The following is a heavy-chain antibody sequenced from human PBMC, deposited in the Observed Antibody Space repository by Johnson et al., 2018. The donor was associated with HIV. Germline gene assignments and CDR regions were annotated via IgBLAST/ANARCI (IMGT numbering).Heavy chain of an antibody. CDR2: IGTARDT. Sequence: VQLVETGGGLIQPGGSLRLSCPASGYTFSSYDMHWVRQATGKGLEWVSAIGTARDTYYHGPVKGRFTISRENAKNSLYLQMNSLRAGDTAVYYCARGLWATTPGGAFDIWGQGTMVTVSS. CDR1: GYTFSSYD. CDR3: ARGLWATTPGGAFDI. J-gene: IGHJ3*02. D-gene: IGHD1-26*01. V-gene: IGHV3-13*01.